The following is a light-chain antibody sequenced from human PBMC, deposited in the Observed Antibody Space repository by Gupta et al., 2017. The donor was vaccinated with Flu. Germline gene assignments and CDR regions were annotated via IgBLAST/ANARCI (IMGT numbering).Light chain of an antibody. Sequence: QSVLTQPPSPSGTPGPRVTISCSGGSSNIGPNYVYWYQHLPGTAPKLLIYRNNQRPSGVPDRFSGSKSGNSASLVISGVRSEDEGDYYCAAWDDRLGTFYVFGTGTKVTVL. CDR3: AAWDDRLGTFYV. CDR2: RNN. J-gene: IGLJ1*01. CDR1: SSNIGPNY. V-gene: IGLV1-47*01.